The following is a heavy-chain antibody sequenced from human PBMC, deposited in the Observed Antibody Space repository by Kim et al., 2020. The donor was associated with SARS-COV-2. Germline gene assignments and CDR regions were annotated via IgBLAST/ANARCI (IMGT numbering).Heavy chain of an antibody. CDR2: ISPSGTTV. CDR1: GFTFSDYY. J-gene: IGHJ4*02. D-gene: IGHD6-19*01. Sequence: GGSLRLSCAAPGFTFSDYYMSWVRQTPEKGLEWISYISPSGTTVDYADSVRGRFTISRDNANNSLSLQMNSLRAEDTAVYYCARYSSGWVSSFDYWGQGTLATVSS. CDR3: ARYSSGWVSSFDY. V-gene: IGHV3-11*01.